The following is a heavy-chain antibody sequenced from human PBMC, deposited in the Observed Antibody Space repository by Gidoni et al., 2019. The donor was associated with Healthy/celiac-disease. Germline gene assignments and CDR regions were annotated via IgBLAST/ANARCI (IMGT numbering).Heavy chain of an antibody. CDR3: ATFRIAARTVVDY. V-gene: IGHV4-39*01. J-gene: IGHJ4*02. CDR1: GGSISSSSYY. CDR2: IYYSGST. D-gene: IGHD6-6*01. Sequence: QLQLQESGPGLVKPSETLSLTCTVSGGSISSSSYYWCWIRQPPGKGLEWIGSIYYSGSTYYNPSLKSRVTISVDTSKNQFSLKLSSVTAADTAVYYCATFRIAARTVVDYWGQGTLVTVSS.